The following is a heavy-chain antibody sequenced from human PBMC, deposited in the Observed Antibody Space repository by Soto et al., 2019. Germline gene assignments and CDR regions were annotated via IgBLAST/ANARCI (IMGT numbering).Heavy chain of an antibody. J-gene: IGHJ6*02. D-gene: IGHD2-21*01. CDR1: GGSISSGYYY. CDR3: ASSLLYGMDV. V-gene: IGHV4-30-4*01. Sequence: SETLSPTCSVSGGSISSGYYYWLWIRQPPGKGLEWIGNIYYSGNTYYNPSLKSRLIISIDTSKNQFSLKEGSVTAADTAVYYCASSLLYGMDVWGQGTTVTVSS. CDR2: IYYSGNT.